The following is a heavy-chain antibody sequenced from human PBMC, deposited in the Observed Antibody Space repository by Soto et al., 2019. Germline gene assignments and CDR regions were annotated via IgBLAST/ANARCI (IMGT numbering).Heavy chain of an antibody. V-gene: IGHV3-21*01. D-gene: IGHD3-22*01. CDR3: ARVAYYYDSSGYFY. CDR1: GFTFSSYG. J-gene: IGHJ4*02. CDR2: ISSSSSYI. Sequence: GGSLRLSCAGSGFTFSSYGMHWVRQAPGKGLEWVSSISSSSSYIYYADSVKGRFTISRGNAKNSLYLQMNSLRAEDTAVYYCARVAYYYDSSGYFYWGQGPLVTVPS.